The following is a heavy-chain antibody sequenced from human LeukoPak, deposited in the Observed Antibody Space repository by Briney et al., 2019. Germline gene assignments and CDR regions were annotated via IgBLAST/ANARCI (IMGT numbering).Heavy chain of an antibody. D-gene: IGHD3-9*01. V-gene: IGHV1-2*02. CDR1: GYTFTGYY. Sequence: GASVKVSCKASGYTFTGYYMHWVRQAPGQGLEWMGWINPNSGGTNYAQKFQGRGTMTRDTSISTAYMELSRLRSDDTAVYYCASSGGVLRYFDWSTPQDYWGQGTLVTVSS. CDR3: ASSGGVLRYFDWSTPQDY. CDR2: INPNSGGT. J-gene: IGHJ4*02.